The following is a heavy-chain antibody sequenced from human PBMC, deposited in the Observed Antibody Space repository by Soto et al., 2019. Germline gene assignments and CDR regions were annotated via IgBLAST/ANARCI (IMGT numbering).Heavy chain of an antibody. CDR3: ARDRGGYGSADY. J-gene: IGHJ4*02. V-gene: IGHV4-4*07. CDR2: IYSSGST. D-gene: IGHD3-10*01. CDR1: GGSIDSYY. Sequence: QVQLQESGPGLVKPSETLSLTCTVSGGSIDSYYWSWIRQSAGKGLEWIGRIYSSGSTNYNPSLNSRVTMSVDTSKNQFSLRLSSVTAADTAVYYCARDRGGYGSADYWGQGTLVTVSS.